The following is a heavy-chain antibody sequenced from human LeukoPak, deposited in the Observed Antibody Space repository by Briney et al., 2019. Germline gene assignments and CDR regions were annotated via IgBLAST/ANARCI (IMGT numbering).Heavy chain of an antibody. J-gene: IGHJ4*02. Sequence: GGSLRLSCAASGFTFSSYAMHWVRQAPGKGLEYVSAISSNGGSTYYAKSVKGRFTISRDNSKNTLYLQMGSLRAEDMAVYYCARVGSGWYIDYWGQGTLVTVSS. D-gene: IGHD6-19*01. CDR1: GFTFSSYA. V-gene: IGHV3-64*01. CDR3: ARVGSGWYIDY. CDR2: ISSNGGST.